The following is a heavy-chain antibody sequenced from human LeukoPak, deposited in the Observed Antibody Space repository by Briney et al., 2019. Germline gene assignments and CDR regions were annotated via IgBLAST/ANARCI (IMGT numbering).Heavy chain of an antibody. D-gene: IGHD6-13*01. CDR1: GDSISSYD. Sequence: PSETLSLTRAVSGDSISSYDRSWIRQPPGKGLEWIGYFPSSGSTNYNPSLKSRVTISGDTSKNQFSLKLRSVTAADTAVYYCATKGLAAGLDYWGQGTLVTVSS. CDR2: FPSSGST. CDR3: ATKGLAAGLDY. J-gene: IGHJ4*02. V-gene: IGHV4-59*03.